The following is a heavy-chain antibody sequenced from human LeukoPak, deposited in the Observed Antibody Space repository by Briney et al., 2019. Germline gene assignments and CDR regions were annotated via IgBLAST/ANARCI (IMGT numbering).Heavy chain of an antibody. Sequence: RAGGSLRLSCAASGFTFNKYWMSWVRQAPGKGLEWVANIKQDGSEKNYVDSVKGRFTISRDNAKNSLSLQMNTLRAEDTAVYYCVRDDNRSGWSDAFDIWGQGTMVTVSS. D-gene: IGHD6-19*01. CDR1: GFTFNKYW. V-gene: IGHV3-7*01. J-gene: IGHJ3*02. CDR3: VRDDNRSGWSDAFDI. CDR2: IKQDGSEK.